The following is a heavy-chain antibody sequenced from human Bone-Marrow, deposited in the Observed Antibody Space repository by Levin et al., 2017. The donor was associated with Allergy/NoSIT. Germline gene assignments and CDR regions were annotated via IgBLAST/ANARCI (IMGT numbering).Heavy chain of an antibody. V-gene: IGHV1-69*10. D-gene: IGHD1-26*01. J-gene: IGHJ5*02. CDR3: ARDPPTP. CDR1: GGTLSSSA. Sequence: ASVKVSCKASGGTLSSSAISWVRQAPGHGLEWLGGIMPVLDTPIYAPKFQGRLTITADKSTSTAYMELKRLTSEDTALYYCARDPPTPWGQGTLVIVSS. CDR2: IMPVLDTP.